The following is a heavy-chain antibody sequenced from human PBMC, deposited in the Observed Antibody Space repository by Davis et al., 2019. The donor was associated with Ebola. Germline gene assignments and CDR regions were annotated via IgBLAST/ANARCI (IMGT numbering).Heavy chain of an antibody. J-gene: IGHJ4*02. D-gene: IGHD3-9*01. V-gene: IGHV4-34*01. CDR3: ARGALSYYDILTGYYPFDY. CDR1: GGSFSGYY. CDR2: INHSGST. Sequence: SETLSLTCAVYGGSFSGYYWSWIRQPPGKGLEWIGEINHSGSTNYNPSLKSRVTISVDTSKNQLSLKLSSVTAADTAVYYCARGALSYYDILTGYYPFDYWGQGTLVTVSS.